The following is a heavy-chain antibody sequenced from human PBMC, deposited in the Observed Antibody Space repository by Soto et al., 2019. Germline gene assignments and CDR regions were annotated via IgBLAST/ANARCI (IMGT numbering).Heavy chain of an antibody. J-gene: IGHJ4*02. V-gene: IGHV3-23*01. D-gene: IGHD5-12*01. Sequence: GGSLRLSCAASGFTFSSYAMSWVRQAPGKGLEWVSAISGSGGSTYYADSVKGRFTISRDNSKNTLYLQMNSLRAEDTAVYYCAKGRTDNSGYDRLYPLSSYFDYWGQGTLVTVSS. CDR1: GFTFSSYA. CDR3: AKGRTDNSGYDRLYPLSSYFDY. CDR2: ISGSGGST.